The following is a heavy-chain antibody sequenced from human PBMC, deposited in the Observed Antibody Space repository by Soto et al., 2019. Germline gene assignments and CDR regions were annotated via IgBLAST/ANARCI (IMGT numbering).Heavy chain of an antibody. D-gene: IGHD6-19*01. V-gene: IGHV3-66*01. Sequence: VQLVESGGGLVQPGGSLRLSCAASGFTVSSNYMSWVRQAPGKGLEWVSVIYSGGSTYYADSVKGRFTISRDNSKNTLYLQMNSLRAEDTAVYYCASTGYSSGYGAFDIWGQGTMVTVSS. J-gene: IGHJ3*02. CDR2: IYSGGST. CDR1: GFTVSSNY. CDR3: ASTGYSSGYGAFDI.